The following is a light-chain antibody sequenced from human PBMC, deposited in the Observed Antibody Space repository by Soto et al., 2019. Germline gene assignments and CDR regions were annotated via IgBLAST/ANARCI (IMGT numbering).Light chain of an antibody. Sequence: SVLTQPRSVSASPGQSVTISCTGTSSDVGRYDYVSWYQQHPGKAPKLIVYDVTERPSGVPDRFSGSKSGNMASLTISGLQAEDEADYSCCSFAGSYSYVFGTGTKVTVL. CDR3: CSFAGSYSYV. CDR1: SSDVGRYDY. CDR2: DVT. J-gene: IGLJ1*01. V-gene: IGLV2-11*01.